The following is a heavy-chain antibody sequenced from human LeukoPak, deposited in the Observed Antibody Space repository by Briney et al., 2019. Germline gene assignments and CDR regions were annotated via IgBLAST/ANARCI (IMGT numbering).Heavy chain of an antibody. CDR1: GGSISSYY. J-gene: IGHJ4*02. CDR2: IYTSGST. D-gene: IGHD3-22*01. V-gene: IGHV4-4*07. CDR3: ARDRYYYVSSGYSTFDY. Sequence: PSETLSLTCTVSGGSISSYYWSWIRQPAGKGLEWIGRIYTSGSTNYNPSLKSRITMSVDTSKNQFSLKLSSVTAADTAVYYCARDRYYYVSSGYSTFDYWGQGTLVTVSS.